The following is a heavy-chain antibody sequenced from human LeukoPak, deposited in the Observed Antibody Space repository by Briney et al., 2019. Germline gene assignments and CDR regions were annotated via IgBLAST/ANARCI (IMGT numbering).Heavy chain of an antibody. CDR3: AKDIVAVPAATRGVY. CDR1: GFTFSSYA. V-gene: IGHV3-23*01. CDR2: ISGSGGST. D-gene: IGHD2-2*01. J-gene: IGHJ4*02. Sequence: AGGSLRLSCAASGFTFSSYAMSWVRQAPGKGLEWVSAISGSGGSTYYADSVKGRFTISRDNTKNTVYLQMNSVRAEDTAVYYCAKDIVAVPAATRGVYWGQGTLVTVSS.